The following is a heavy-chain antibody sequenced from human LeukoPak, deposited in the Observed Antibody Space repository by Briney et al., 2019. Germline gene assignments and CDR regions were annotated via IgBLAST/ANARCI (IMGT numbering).Heavy chain of an antibody. V-gene: IGHV4-59*12. J-gene: IGHJ4*02. Sequence: PSETLSLTCTVSGGSISSYYWSWIRQPPGKRLEWIGYTYNSGSTNYNPSLKSRVTISVDTSKNQISLKLSSVTAADTAVYYCARESMYLASLNWGQGTLVTVSS. CDR3: ARESMYLASLN. D-gene: IGHD2-8*01. CDR2: TYNSGST. CDR1: GGSISSYY.